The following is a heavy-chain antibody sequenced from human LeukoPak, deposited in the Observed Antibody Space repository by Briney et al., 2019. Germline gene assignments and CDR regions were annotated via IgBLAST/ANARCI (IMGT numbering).Heavy chain of an antibody. J-gene: IGHJ4*02. V-gene: IGHV1-2*02. CDR2: INPNSGGT. CDR3: ARMYGSGSYTVDY. D-gene: IGHD3-10*01. CDR1: GYTFTGYY. Sequence: ASVKVSCKASGYTFTGYYMYWVRQAPGQGLEWMGWINPNSGGTNYAQKFQGRVTMTRDTSISTAYMELSRLRSDDTAVYYCARMYGSGSYTVDYWGQGTLVTVSS.